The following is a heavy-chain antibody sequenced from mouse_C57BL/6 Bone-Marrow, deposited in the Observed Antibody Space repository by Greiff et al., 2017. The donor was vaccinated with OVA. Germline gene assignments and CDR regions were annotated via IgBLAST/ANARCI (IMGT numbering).Heavy chain of an antibody. CDR2: INPSNGGT. CDR1: GYTFTSYW. V-gene: IGHV1-53*01. CDR3: AGFVGYDPYYAMDY. Sequence: QVQLQQPGTELVKPGASVKLSCKASGYTFTSYWMHWVKQRPGQGLEWIGNINPSNGGTNYNEKFKSKATLTADKSSSTAYMQLSSLTSEDSAVYDCAGFVGYDPYYAMDYWGQGTSVTVSS. D-gene: IGHD2-2*01. J-gene: IGHJ4*01.